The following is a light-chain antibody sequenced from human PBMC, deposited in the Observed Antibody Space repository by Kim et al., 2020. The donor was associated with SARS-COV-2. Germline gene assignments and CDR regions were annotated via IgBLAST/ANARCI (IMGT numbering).Light chain of an antibody. J-gene: IGKJ1*01. CDR1: KVISNY. CDR2: GAS. Sequence: APVGDGVTITCRASKVISNYLAWYQQKPGKAPTLLIYGASTLQFGVSNRFSGSGSGTDFTLTISALQPEDVGTYYCQKYDSAPWTFGHGTKVDIK. CDR3: QKYDSAPWT. V-gene: IGKV1-27*01.